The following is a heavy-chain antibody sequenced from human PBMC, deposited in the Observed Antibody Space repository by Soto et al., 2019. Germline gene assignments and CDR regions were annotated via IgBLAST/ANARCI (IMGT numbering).Heavy chain of an antibody. Sequence: PSETLSLTCTVSGYSISSGYYWGWLRQPPGKGLEWIGSIYHTGSTYYNPSLKSRVTISVDTSKNQFSLKLSSVTAADTAVYYCGRETYNDFWSGSLPVDYWGKGALVTVS. CDR3: GRETYNDFWSGSLPVDY. V-gene: IGHV4-38-2*02. D-gene: IGHD3-3*01. CDR1: GYSISSGYY. J-gene: IGHJ4*02. CDR2: IYHTGST.